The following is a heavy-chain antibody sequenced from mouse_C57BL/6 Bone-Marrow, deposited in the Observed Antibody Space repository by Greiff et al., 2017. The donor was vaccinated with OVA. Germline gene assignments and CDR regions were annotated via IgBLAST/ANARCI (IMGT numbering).Heavy chain of an antibody. Sequence: DVQLVESEGGLVQPGSSMKLSCTASGFTFSDYYMAWVRQVTEKGLEWVANINYDGSSTYYLDSLKSRFIISRDNAKNILDLHLSSLKSEDTATYYCARAPWYVDVWGTGTTVTVSS. CDR2: INYDGSST. CDR1: GFTFSDYY. CDR3: ARAPWYVDV. V-gene: IGHV5-16*01. J-gene: IGHJ1*03.